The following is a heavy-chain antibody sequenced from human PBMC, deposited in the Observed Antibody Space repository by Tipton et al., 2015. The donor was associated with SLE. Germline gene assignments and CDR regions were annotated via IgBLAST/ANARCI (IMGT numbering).Heavy chain of an antibody. J-gene: IGHJ4*02. CDR2: LNYNGGA. CDR1: GGSISSSSYY. D-gene: IGHD2-2*01. Sequence: TLSLTCTVSGGSISSSSYYWGWIRQPPGKGLEWIGYLNYNGGATYSPSLKSRVTTSVDTSKNQFSLNLNSVTAADTAVYYCARIAIAPAMGEYYFDSWGQGTLVTVSS. V-gene: IGHV4-61*05. CDR3: ARIAIAPAMGEYYFDS.